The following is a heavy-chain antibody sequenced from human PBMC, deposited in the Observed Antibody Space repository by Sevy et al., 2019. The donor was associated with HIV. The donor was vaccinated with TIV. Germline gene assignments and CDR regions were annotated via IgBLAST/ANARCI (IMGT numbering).Heavy chain of an antibody. J-gene: IGHJ6*02. D-gene: IGHD4-17*01. CDR3: ARPRANYVDNYFFYAMDV. V-gene: IGHV3-30-3*01. Sequence: GGSLRLSCAASGFAFTNYYAMHWVRQAPGKGLEWVALISFDESDKYYADSVKGRFTISSDNFKNTLYLQMSSLTTEDTAVYYCARPRANYVDNYFFYAMDVWGQGTTVTVSS. CDR2: ISFDESDK. CDR1: GFAFTNYYA.